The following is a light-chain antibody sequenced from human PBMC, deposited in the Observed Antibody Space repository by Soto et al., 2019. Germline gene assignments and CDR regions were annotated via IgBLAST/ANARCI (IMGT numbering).Light chain of an antibody. CDR2: EVY. J-gene: IGLJ1*01. CDR1: SSDVGGYNY. V-gene: IGLV2-8*01. Sequence: QSALTQPPSASGSPGQSVTISCTGTSSDVGGYNYVSWYQHHPGKAPKLIIYEVYKRPSGVPDRFSGPKSGNTAALTVSGLQAEDEADYYCSSYVGTNSYVFGTVTKLTVL. CDR3: SSYVGTNSYV.